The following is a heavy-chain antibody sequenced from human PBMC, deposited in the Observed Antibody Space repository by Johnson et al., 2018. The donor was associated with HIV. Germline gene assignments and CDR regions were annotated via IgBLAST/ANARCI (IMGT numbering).Heavy chain of an antibody. CDR1: GFTFSWFD. V-gene: IGHV3-15*01. Sequence: VQLVESGGGVVQPGRSLRLSCAASGFTFSWFDMHWVRQAPGKGLEWVGRIKSKNDGGTEDYAAPVKGRFTISRDDSKNTLYLQMNSLKTDDTAVYYCTIGLTIFGVVILDAFDIWGQGTMVTVSS. CDR2: IKSKNDGGTE. J-gene: IGHJ3*02. CDR3: TIGLTIFGVVILDAFDI. D-gene: IGHD3-3*01.